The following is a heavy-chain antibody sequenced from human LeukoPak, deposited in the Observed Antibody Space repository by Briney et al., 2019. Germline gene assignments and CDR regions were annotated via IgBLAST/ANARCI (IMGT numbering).Heavy chain of an antibody. V-gene: IGHV3-15*01. CDR2: IKSKTDGGTT. J-gene: IGHJ6*03. CDR3: TTLGPYKYDFWSGYSKYYYYMDI. D-gene: IGHD3-3*01. Sequence: GGSLRLSCAASGFTFSNAWMSWVRQAPGKGLEWVGRIKSKTDGGTTDYAAPVKGRLTISRDDSKNTLYLQMNSLKTEDTAVYYCTTLGPYKYDFWSGYSKYYYYMDIWGKGTTVTVSS. CDR1: GFTFSNAW.